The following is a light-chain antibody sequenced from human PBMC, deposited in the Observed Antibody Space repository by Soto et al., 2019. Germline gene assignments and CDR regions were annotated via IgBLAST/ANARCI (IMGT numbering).Light chain of an antibody. Sequence: QMTQSPSTVSAYVGDRVTITCRASQSISNWLAWYQQKPGKAPKLLIYKASSLQSGVPSRFSGSGSATDFTLTISSLQPDDFAMYYCQQYKPYSRTSGQGTKVDI. J-gene: IGKJ1*01. CDR2: KAS. V-gene: IGKV1-5*03. CDR1: QSISNW. CDR3: QQYKPYSRT.